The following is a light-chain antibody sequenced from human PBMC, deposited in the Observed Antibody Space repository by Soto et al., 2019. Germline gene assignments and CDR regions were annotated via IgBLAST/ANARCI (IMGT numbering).Light chain of an antibody. CDR2: RAS. CDR1: QGVTSSF. J-gene: IGKJ1*01. Sequence: EIVLTQSPGTLSLSPGERATLSCRASQGVTSSFLAWYQQKPGQAPRLLIYRASSRATAIPDRFSGSESGTDFTLTISRLEPEDFAVYYCQQYRSPPWAFGQGTKVEIK. V-gene: IGKV3-20*01. CDR3: QQYRSPPWA.